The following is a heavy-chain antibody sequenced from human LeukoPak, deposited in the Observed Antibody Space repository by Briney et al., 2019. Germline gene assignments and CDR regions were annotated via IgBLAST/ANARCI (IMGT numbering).Heavy chain of an antibody. CDR1: GFTFSNAW. V-gene: IGHV3-15*07. CDR2: IRSNSDGGTI. J-gene: IGHJ5*02. CDR3: ATDFYDTT. Sequence: GGSLRLSCATSGFTFSNAWMNWVRQAPGKGLEWVGRIRSNSDGGTIDYAAPVKGRFTLSRDDSKTTLYLQMNSLQTEDTAVYYCATDFYDTTWGQGTLVTVSS. D-gene: IGHD3-22*01.